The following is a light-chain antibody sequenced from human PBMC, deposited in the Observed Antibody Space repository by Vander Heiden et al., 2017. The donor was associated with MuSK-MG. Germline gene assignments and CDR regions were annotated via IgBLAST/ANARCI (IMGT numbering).Light chain of an antibody. V-gene: IGKV1-6*01. CDR2: GAS. CDR3: LQDDSYPYT. J-gene: IGKJ2*01. CDR1: QGIGND. Sequence: AVQMTQSPSSLSASVGDRITISCRASQGIGNDLGWYQQKPGKAPVLLSYGASSLQNGVPSRFSGSASGTDFSLTISGLQPEDFATYFCLQDDSYPYTFGQGTKLEIK.